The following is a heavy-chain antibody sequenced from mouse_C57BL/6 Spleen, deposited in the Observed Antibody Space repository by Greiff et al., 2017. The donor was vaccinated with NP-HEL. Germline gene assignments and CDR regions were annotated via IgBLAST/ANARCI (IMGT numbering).Heavy chain of an antibody. CDR2: ILPGSGCT. Sequence: VQLQQSGAELMKPGASVKLSCKATGYTFTGYWIEWVKQRPGHGLEWIGEILPGSGCTNYNEKFKGKATFTADTSSNTAYMQLSSLTSEDSAVYYCARRFLRDYFDYWGQGTTLTVSS. V-gene: IGHV1-9*01. CDR1: GYTFTGYW. J-gene: IGHJ2*01. D-gene: IGHD1-1*01. CDR3: ARRFLRDYFDY.